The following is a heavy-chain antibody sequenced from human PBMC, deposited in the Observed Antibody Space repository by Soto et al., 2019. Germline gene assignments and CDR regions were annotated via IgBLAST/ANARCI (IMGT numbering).Heavy chain of an antibody. D-gene: IGHD2-15*01. CDR3: ARNRGYQIAGYGMDV. V-gene: IGHV1-69*13. Sequence: SVKVSCKACGGTFSSYAISWVRQAPGQGLEWMGGIIPIFGTANYAQKFQGRVTITADEATSTAYMELSSLRSEDTAVYYCARNRGYQIAGYGMDVWGQGTTVTVSS. J-gene: IGHJ6*02. CDR2: IIPIFGTA. CDR1: GGTFSSYA.